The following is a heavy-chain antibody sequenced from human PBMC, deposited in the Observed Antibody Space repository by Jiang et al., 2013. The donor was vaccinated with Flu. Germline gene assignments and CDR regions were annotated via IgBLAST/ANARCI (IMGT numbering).Heavy chain of an antibody. CDR2: IYWDDDK. V-gene: IGHV2-5*02. D-gene: IGHD3-10*01. Sequence: KPTQTLTLTCTFSGFSLSTSGVGVGWIRQPPGKALEWLALIYWDDDKRYSPSLKSRLTITKDTSKNQVVLTMTNMDPVDTATYYCAHSISPTFMVRELSHDAFDIWGQGTMVTVSS. CDR1: GFSLSTSGVG. J-gene: IGHJ3*02. CDR3: AHSISPTFMVRELSHDAFDI.